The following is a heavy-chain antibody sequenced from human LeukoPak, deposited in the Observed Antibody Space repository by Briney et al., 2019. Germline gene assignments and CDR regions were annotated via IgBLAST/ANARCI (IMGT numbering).Heavy chain of an antibody. CDR3: AKGLGYCSGGSCYTNFDY. D-gene: IGHD2-15*01. Sequence: GKSLRLSCTASGFTFSDYGMHWVRQPPGKGLEWVAIIWYDGSNKTYEDSVKGRFTISRDNSKNTLYLQMNSLRAEDTAVYYCAKGLGYCSGGSCYTNFDYWGQGTLVTVSS. CDR1: GFTFSDYG. J-gene: IGHJ4*02. V-gene: IGHV3-33*06. CDR2: IWYDGSNK.